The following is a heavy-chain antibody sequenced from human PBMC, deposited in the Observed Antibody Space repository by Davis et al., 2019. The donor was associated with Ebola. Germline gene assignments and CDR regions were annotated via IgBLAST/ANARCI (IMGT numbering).Heavy chain of an antibody. CDR3: ARDRWVVVITTSYYYYGMDV. CDR2: ISSSSSTI. V-gene: IGHV3-48*02. D-gene: IGHD3-22*01. Sequence: GESLKISCAASGFTFSSYSMNWVRQAPGKGLEWASYISSSSSTIYYADSVKGRFTISRDNAKNSLYLQMNSLRDEDTAVYYCARDRWVVVITTSYYYYGMDVWGQGTTVTVSS. CDR1: GFTFSSYS. J-gene: IGHJ6*02.